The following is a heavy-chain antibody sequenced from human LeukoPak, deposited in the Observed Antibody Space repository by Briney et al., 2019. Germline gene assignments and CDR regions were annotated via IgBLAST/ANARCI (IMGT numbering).Heavy chain of an antibody. CDR3: ARDQYCSSTSCYTHFDY. Sequence: PGGSLRLSCAASGFSFSSYGMNWVRQAPGKGLEWVSFMSGTGSHIYYADSVKGRFTISRDNAKNSLYLQMNSLRDEDTAVYYCARDQYCSSTSCYTHFDYWGQGTLVTVSS. J-gene: IGHJ4*02. D-gene: IGHD2-2*02. V-gene: IGHV3-21*01. CDR1: GFSFSSYG. CDR2: MSGTGSHI.